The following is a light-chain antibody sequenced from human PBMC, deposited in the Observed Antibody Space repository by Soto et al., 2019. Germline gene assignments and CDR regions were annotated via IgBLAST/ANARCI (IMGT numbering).Light chain of an antibody. J-gene: IGLJ1*01. Sequence: QSALAQPPSVSGAPGQTVTISCTGSSSNIGAPYDVHWYQHLSGTAPKLLIYGGNNRPSGVPDRFSGSRSGTSASLDITGLQAEDEAAYFCQSYDMSLNNYVFGTGTKVTVL. CDR3: QSYDMSLNNYV. CDR2: GGN. CDR1: SSNIGAPYD. V-gene: IGLV1-40*01.